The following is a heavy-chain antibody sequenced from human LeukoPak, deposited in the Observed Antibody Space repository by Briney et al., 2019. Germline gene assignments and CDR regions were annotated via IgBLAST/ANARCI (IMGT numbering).Heavy chain of an antibody. Sequence: GGSLRLSCAASGFAFSSYDMHWVRQATGKGLEWVSAIGTAGDTYYPGSVKGRFTISRENAKNSLYLQMNSLRAEDTAVYYCARGVYDSMDYYYYGMDVWGQGTTVTVSS. V-gene: IGHV3-13*01. CDR2: IGTAGDT. D-gene: IGHD3-22*01. CDR3: ARGVYDSMDYYYYGMDV. CDR1: GFAFSSYD. J-gene: IGHJ6*02.